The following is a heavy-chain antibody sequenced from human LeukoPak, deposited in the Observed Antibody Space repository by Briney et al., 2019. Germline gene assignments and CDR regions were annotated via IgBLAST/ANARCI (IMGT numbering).Heavy chain of an antibody. J-gene: IGHJ6*02. V-gene: IGHV1-2*02. CDR3: ARERPTYYYDSSGYYGYYYYGMDV. CDR2: INPNSGGT. CDR1: GYTFTGYY. Sequence: ASVKVSCKASGYTFTGYYMHWVRQAPGQGLAWMGWINPNSGGTNYAQKFQGRVTMTRDTSISTAYMELSRLRSDDTAVHYCARERPTYYYDSSGYYGYYYYGMDVWSQGTTVTVSS. D-gene: IGHD3-22*01.